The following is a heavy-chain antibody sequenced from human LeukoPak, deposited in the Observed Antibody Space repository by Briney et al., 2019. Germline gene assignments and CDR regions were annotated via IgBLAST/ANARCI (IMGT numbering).Heavy chain of an antibody. Sequence: GGSLRLSCAASGFTVGSNYMSWVRQAPGRGLEWVSVMYSGGSTYYADSVKGRFTISRDNSKNTLYLQMNSLRAEDTAVYYCARGEYNWNDLHLWGQGTLVNVSS. CDR3: ARGEYNWNDLHL. J-gene: IGHJ5*02. V-gene: IGHV3-66*01. CDR1: GFTVGSNY. D-gene: IGHD1-20*01. CDR2: MYSGGST.